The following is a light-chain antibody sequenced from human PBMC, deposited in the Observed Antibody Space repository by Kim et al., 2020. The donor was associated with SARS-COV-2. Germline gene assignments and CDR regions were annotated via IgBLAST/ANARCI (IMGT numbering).Light chain of an antibody. J-gene: IGKJ2*01. CDR1: QNIGNA. CDR2: GAC. CDR3: QQYKDWPYT. V-gene: IGKV3-15*01. Sequence: SVSPGERVTLSCKSSQNIGNAMAWSQQNPGQPPRNLIYGACTGASGVPARFSGSGTGTEFTLTISNLQSEDVAVYFCQQYKDWPYTFGQGTKREI.